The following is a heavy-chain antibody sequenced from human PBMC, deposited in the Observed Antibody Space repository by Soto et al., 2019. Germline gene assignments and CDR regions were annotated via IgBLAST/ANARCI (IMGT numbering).Heavy chain of an antibody. V-gene: IGHV3-13*05. Sequence: EVQLVESGGGLVQPGESMRLSCATSGFTFNNFDMHWVRQVPGKGLEWVSAIGAARDPYYLGSVKGRFTISRENAKNSVYLQMNDLRAGDSAVYYCARAYTGRLPRRADYYYAMDVWGQGTTVTVSS. CDR1: GFTFNNFD. CDR3: ARAYTGRLPRRADYYYAMDV. CDR2: IGAARDP. D-gene: IGHD2-2*02. J-gene: IGHJ6*02.